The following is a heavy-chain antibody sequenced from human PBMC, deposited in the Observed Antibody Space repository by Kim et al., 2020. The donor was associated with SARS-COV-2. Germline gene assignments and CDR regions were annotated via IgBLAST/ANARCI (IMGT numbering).Heavy chain of an antibody. CDR3: ARAAEYYYYGMDV. J-gene: IGHJ6*02. V-gene: IGHV4-59*01. Sequence: YHPYLKSRVTISVDTSKNQFSLKLSSVTAADTAVYYCARAAEYYYYGMDVWGQGTTVTVSS.